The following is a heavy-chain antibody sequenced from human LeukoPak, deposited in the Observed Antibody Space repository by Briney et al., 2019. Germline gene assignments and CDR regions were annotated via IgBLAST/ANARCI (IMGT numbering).Heavy chain of an antibody. Sequence: ASVTVSCKASGYPFTDYYMHWVRQAPGQGLEWMGWINPNRGGTDYAQKFQGRVTMTRDTSISTAYMELSRLRYDDTAVYYCASGYRFRNWGQGTLVTVSS. CDR2: INPNRGGT. V-gene: IGHV1-2*02. CDR1: GYPFTDYY. CDR3: ASGYRFRN. J-gene: IGHJ4*02. D-gene: IGHD5-18*01.